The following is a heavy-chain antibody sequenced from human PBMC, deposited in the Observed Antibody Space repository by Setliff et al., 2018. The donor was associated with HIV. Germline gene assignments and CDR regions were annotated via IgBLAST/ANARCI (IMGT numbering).Heavy chain of an antibody. CDR3: ARVSYDYASYYMDV. J-gene: IGHJ6*03. V-gene: IGHV4-39*02. CDR2: IFYTGST. CDR1: GVSTSSSTYY. Sequence: PSETLSLTCSVSGVSTSSSTYYWGWIRQPPGKGLEWIGYIFYTGSTYYNPSLKSRVTISVDTSKNHFSLRLSHVTAADTAVYYCARVSYDYASYYMDVWGKGTTVTVSS. D-gene: IGHD3-16*01.